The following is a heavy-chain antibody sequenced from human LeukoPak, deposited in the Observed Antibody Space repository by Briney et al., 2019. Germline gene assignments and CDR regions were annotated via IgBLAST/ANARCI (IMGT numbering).Heavy chain of an antibody. D-gene: IGHD3-22*01. V-gene: IGHV3-15*01. CDR1: GFTFSNAW. Sequence: PGGSLRLSCAASGFTFSNAWMSWVRQAPGKGLEWVGRIKSKTDGGTTDYAKPVKGRFPISRDESKNTLYLQMNSLKTEDTAVYYCTTLTVYDSSGYCSYWGQGTLVTVSS. CDR3: TTLTVYDSSGYCSY. CDR2: IKSKTDGGTT. J-gene: IGHJ4*02.